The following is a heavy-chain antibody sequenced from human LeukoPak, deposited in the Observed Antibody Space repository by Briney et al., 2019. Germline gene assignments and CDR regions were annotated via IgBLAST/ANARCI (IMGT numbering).Heavy chain of an antibody. V-gene: IGHV4-4*07. CDR2: FTSGST. CDR3: AGGGSPHI. D-gene: IGHD1-26*01. Sequence: SETLSLTCTVSGGSISNDFLTWVRQPAGKALEWIGRFTSGSTAHNPSLKSRVTMSLDTSMTQFSLKLKSVTAADTAVYYCAGGGSPHIWGQGTMVTVSS. J-gene: IGHJ3*02. CDR1: GGSISNDF.